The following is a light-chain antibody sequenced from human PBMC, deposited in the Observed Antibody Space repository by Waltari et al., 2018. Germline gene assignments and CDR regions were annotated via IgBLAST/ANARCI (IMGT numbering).Light chain of an antibody. Sequence: EIVLTQSPGTLSLSPGERASLSCMASQSVSRALAWYQQNPGQAPRLLIYGASNRATGIPDRCSGSGSGTDFSLIISRLEPEDFAVYYCQHYVSLPVTFGQGTKVEIK. V-gene: IGKV3-20*01. CDR3: QHYVSLPVT. CDR1: QSVSRA. J-gene: IGKJ1*01. CDR2: GAS.